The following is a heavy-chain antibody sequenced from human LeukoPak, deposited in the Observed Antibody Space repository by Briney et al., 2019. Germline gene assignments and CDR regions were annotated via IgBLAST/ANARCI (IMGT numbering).Heavy chain of an antibody. CDR1: GFTFSSYA. CDR2: ISGSGGST. CDR3: ALGIEVAVDPYYYYGMDV. D-gene: IGHD2-15*01. J-gene: IGHJ6*02. Sequence: GGSLRLSCAASGFTFSSYAMSWVRQAPGKGLEWASAISGSGGSTYYADSVKGRFTISRDNSKNTLYLQMNSLRAEDTAVYYCALGIEVAVDPYYYYGMDVWGQGTTVTVSS. V-gene: IGHV3-23*01.